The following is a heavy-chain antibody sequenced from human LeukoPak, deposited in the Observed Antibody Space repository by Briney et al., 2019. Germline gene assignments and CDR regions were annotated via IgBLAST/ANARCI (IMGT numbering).Heavy chain of an antibody. Sequence: GRSLRLSCAASGFTFSSYAMHWVRQAPGKGLEWVSAISGSGGSTYYADSVKGRFTISRDNSKNTLYLQMNSLRAEDTAVYYCAKHNDMYYYYYYMDVWGKGTTVTVSS. V-gene: IGHV3-23*01. CDR3: AKHNDMYYYYYYMDV. CDR1: GFTFSSYA. D-gene: IGHD3-9*01. J-gene: IGHJ6*03. CDR2: ISGSGGST.